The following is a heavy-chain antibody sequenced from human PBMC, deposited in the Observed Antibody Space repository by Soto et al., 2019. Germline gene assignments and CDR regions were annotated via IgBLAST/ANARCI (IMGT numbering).Heavy chain of an antibody. CDR1: RFILSNAW. Sequence: GGTLRLSCAASRFILSNAWINCSRQVPGKGLEWVGRIKSKINGGTADYAVPVQGRFAVSRDDSKNMVFLQMNSLKTEDTGIYYCTTFSYSCIPVSRFVSWGQGIVFTVSS. CDR2: IKSKINGGTA. CDR3: TTFSYSCIPVSRFVS. D-gene: IGHD1-26*01. J-gene: IGHJ4*02. V-gene: IGHV3-15*07.